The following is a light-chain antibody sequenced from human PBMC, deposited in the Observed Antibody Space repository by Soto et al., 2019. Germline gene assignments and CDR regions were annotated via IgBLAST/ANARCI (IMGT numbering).Light chain of an antibody. Sequence: DIQMTQPPSTLSASLGDRVTITCRASQSINSWLAWYQQKPGKAPNLLIYKASSLQSGVPSRFSGSGSGTEFTLTITSLQPDDFATYYCQQYTSYPYTFGQGTKVDIK. CDR1: QSINSW. CDR2: KAS. CDR3: QQYTSYPYT. V-gene: IGKV1-5*03. J-gene: IGKJ2*01.